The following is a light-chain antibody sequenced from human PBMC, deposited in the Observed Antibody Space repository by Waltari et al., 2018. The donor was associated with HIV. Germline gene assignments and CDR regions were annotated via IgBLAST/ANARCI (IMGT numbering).Light chain of an antibody. CDR2: DVI. J-gene: IGLJ1*01. V-gene: IGLV2-23*02. Sequence: QSALTQPASVSGSPGPSITISCTGTTSDVVGYHHVSWYQQHPGKAPKLRIHDVIKRPSWVSKRVSGSKSGNTASLTIYGLQAEDEADYCCCSYAGSSTDVFGTETKVTVL. CDR1: TSDVVGYHH. CDR3: CSYAGSSTDV.